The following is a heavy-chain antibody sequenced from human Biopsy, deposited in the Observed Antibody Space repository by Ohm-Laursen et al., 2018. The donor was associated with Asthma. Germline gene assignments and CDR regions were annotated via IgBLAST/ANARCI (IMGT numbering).Heavy chain of an antibody. CDR2: ISYDGSNK. J-gene: IGHJ6*02. D-gene: IGHD3-3*01. V-gene: IGHV3-30*18. CDR3: AKWDTYYDFWSGYYTRYNYYYYGMDV. Sequence: SLRLSCSASGLSAFTFNNFAMHWVRQAPGKGLEWVAVISYDGSNKYYADSVKGRFTISRDNSKNTLYLQMNSLRAEDTAVYYCAKWDTYYDFWSGYYTRYNYYYYGMDVWGQGTTVTVSS. CDR1: GLSAFTFNNFA.